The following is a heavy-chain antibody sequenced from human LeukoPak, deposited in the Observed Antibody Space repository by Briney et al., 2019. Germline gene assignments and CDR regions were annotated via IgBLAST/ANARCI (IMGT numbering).Heavy chain of an antibody. J-gene: IGHJ6*03. V-gene: IGHV3-30-3*01. D-gene: IGHD3-3*01. CDR2: ISYDGSNK. CDR3: ARVSSNLECLYYYYYYMDV. Sequence: GGSLRLSCAASGFTFSSYAMHWVRQAPGKGLEWVAVISYDGSNKYYADSVKGRFTISRDNSKNTLYLQMNSLRAEDTAVYYCARVSSNLECLYYYYYYMDVWGKGTTVTVSS. CDR1: GFTFSSYA.